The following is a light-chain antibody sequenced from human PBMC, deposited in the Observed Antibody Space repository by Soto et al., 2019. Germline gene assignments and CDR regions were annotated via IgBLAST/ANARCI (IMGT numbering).Light chain of an antibody. Sequence: IQMSQSPSTLSASVGDRVTITCRASQSISNRLAWYQKKPGKDPKILIYAASSLQSGVPSRFSSSVSGTDFNLTIRRLQTEDCATYEGLQDYNYTPTFGPWTKVDIK. V-gene: IGKV1-6*01. J-gene: IGKJ1*01. CDR3: LQDYNYTPT. CDR2: AAS. CDR1: QSISNR.